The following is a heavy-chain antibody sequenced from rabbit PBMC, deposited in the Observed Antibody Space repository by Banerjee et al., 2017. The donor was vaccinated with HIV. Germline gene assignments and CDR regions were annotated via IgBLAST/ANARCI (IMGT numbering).Heavy chain of an antibody. J-gene: IGHJ4*01. Sequence: QEQLKETGGGLVQPEGSLTLTCKASGFDISSYNMQWVRQSPGKGLESIGFINIGGSAYYASWAKGRFTISKTSSTTVTLQMTSLTAADTATYFCARFIAGYAGYGYANLWGPGTLVTVS. CDR1: GFDISSYNM. CDR2: INIGGSA. CDR3: ARFIAGYAGYGYANL. V-gene: IGHV1S45*01. D-gene: IGHD6-1*01.